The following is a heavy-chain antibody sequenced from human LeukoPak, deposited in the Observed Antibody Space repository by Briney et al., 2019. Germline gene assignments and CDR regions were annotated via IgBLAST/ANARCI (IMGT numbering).Heavy chain of an antibody. D-gene: IGHD4-17*01. V-gene: IGHV3-48*01. CDR3: ARVGLLRSNDY. J-gene: IGHJ4*02. CDR1: GFTFSSYS. Sequence: GGSLRLSCAASGFTFSSYSMNWVRQAPGKGLEWVSYISSSSTTIYYADSVRGRFTISRDNAKNSLYLQVNSLRAEDTAVYYCARVGLLRSNDYWGQGILVTVSS. CDR2: ISSSSTTI.